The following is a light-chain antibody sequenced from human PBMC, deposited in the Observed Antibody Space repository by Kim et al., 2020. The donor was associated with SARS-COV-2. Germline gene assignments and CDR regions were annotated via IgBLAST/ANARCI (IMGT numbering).Light chain of an antibody. CDR3: QQYNSYPLT. J-gene: IGKJ4*01. CDR2: AAS. Sequence: SASIGDRVTITCRASQDISNYLAWFQQKPGEAPKSLIYAASSLQSGVPSKFSGSGSGTDFTLTIISLQPEDFATYYCQQYNSYPLTFGGGTKVEI. CDR1: QDISNY. V-gene: IGKV1-16*02.